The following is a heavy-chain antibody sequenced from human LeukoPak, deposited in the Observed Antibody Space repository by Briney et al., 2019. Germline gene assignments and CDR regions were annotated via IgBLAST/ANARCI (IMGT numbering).Heavy chain of an antibody. Sequence: SETLSLTCAVYGGSFSGYYWSWIRQPPGKGLEWIGEINHSGSTNYNPSLKSRVTISVDTSKNQFSLKLSSVTAADTAVYYCARHPPLYSSSWYYFDYWGQGTLVTVSS. D-gene: IGHD6-13*01. CDR3: ARHPPLYSSSWYYFDY. J-gene: IGHJ4*02. CDR1: GGSFSGYY. CDR2: INHSGST. V-gene: IGHV4-34*01.